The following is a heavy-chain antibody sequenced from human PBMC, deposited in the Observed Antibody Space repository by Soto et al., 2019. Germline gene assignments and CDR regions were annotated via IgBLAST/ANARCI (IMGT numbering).Heavy chain of an antibody. CDR1: GFTFSSYA. V-gene: IGHV3-23*01. Sequence: EVQLLESGGGLVQPGGSLRLSCAASGFTFSSYAMSWVRQAPGKGLEWVSAISGSGGSTYYADSVKGRFTISRDNSKNTLYLQMNSLRAEDTAVYYCAKSLVRGYCRGGSCYFAFDIWGQGTMVTVSS. CDR3: AKSLVRGYCRGGSCYFAFDI. J-gene: IGHJ3*02. CDR2: ISGSGGST. D-gene: IGHD2-15*01.